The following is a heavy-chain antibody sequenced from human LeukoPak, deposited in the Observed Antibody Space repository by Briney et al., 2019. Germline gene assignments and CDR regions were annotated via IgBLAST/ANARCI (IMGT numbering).Heavy chain of an antibody. J-gene: IGHJ4*02. CDR1: GFTFSDYY. CDR3: ATSSYSSSWSIFDY. Sequence: PGGSLRLSCAASGFTFSDYYMSWVRQAPEKGLEWVSHISSSSSYINYADSVKGRFTISRDNAKNSLYLQMNSLRAEDTAVYYCATSSYSSSWSIFDYWGQGTLVTVSS. CDR2: ISSSSSYI. V-gene: IGHV3-11*03. D-gene: IGHD6-13*01.